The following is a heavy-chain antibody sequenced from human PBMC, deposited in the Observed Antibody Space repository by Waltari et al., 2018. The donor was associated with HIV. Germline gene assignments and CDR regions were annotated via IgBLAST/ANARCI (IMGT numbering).Heavy chain of an antibody. V-gene: IGHV3-49*03. CDR1: VFHFGVFV. J-gene: IGHJ4*02. D-gene: IGHD2-21*02. CDR2: MISKGYGGTT. Sequence: ELHLVESGGGWEQLGWSRRSSCTVYVFHFGVFVVSWFRQAQGKGLGWVGFMISKGYGGTTEYAASVKGRFTISRDDSKSIAYLQMNSLKTEDTAVYYCTRDAYCGGDCSVYWGQGTLVTVSS. CDR3: TRDAYCGGDCSVY.